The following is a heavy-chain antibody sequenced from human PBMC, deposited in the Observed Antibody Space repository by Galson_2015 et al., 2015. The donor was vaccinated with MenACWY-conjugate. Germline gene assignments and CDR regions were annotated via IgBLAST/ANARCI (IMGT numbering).Heavy chain of an antibody. CDR1: GFTFSSYA. J-gene: IGHJ4*02. D-gene: IGHD5-12*01. V-gene: IGHV3-23*01. Sequence: SLRLSCAASGFTFSSYAMTWVRQAPGKGLEWVSSISGGGGGIYYADSVRGRFTISRDNAKNTLYLQMNSLRAEDTAIYYCAKGRGTLYSGYRPDYWGQGTLITVSS. CDR2: ISGGGGGI. CDR3: AKGRGTLYSGYRPDY.